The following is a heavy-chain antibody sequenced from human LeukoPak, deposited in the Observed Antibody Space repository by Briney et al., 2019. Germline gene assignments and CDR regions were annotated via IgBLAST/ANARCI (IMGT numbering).Heavy chain of an antibody. CDR2: IGAAGAHT. Sequence: GGSLRLSCAASGFRFSYHDMHWVRQAPGKGLEFVSSIGAAGAHTFYADSVKGRFTISRDNFQSTMYLQMDGLRPEDSAVHYCARELGGTKTGGFDIWGQGTVVTVSS. V-gene: IGHV3-64*02. CDR1: GFRFSYHD. CDR3: ARELGGTKTGGFDI. D-gene: IGHD1-14*01. J-gene: IGHJ3*02.